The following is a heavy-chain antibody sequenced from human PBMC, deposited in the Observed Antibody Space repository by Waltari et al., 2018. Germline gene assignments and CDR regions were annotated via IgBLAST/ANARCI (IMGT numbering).Heavy chain of an antibody. CDR1: GFTFSSYA. D-gene: IGHD6-6*01. CDR2: ISGSGCST. CDR3: AKDSSSSCFDY. V-gene: IGHV3-23*01. Sequence: EVQPLESGGGLVQPGGFLRLSCVASGFTFSSYAMSSFRQAPGEGPAWGSAISGSGCSTYYAGSVKGRFTISRDNSKNTLYLQMCRLRAEDTAVYYCAKDSSSSCFDYWGQGTLVTVSS. J-gene: IGHJ4*02.